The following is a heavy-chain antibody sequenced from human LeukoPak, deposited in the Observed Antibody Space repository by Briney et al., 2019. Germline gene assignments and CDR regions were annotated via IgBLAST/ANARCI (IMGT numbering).Heavy chain of an antibody. Sequence: PSETLSLTCAVYGGSFSGYYWSWIRRPPGKGLEWIGEINHSGSTNYSPSLKSRVTISVDTSKNQFSLKLSSVTAADTAVYYCARAQVYSYVLAHWGQGTLVTVSS. CDR2: INHSGST. J-gene: IGHJ4*02. CDR3: ARAQVYSYVLAH. CDR1: GGSFSGYY. D-gene: IGHD5-18*01. V-gene: IGHV4-34*01.